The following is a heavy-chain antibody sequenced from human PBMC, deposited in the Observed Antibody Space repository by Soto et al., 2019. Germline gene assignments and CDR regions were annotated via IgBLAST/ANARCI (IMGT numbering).Heavy chain of an antibody. Sequence: GGSLRLSCAASGVNFSGSVIHWVRQASGKGLEWVGRIRSKANNYATGYAASVKGRFTISRDDSKNTAYLQMNSLKSEDTAVYYCSRLVVWGQGSLVTVSS. CDR1: GVNFSGSV. CDR2: IRSKANNYAT. J-gene: IGHJ4*02. CDR3: SRLVV. D-gene: IGHD2-15*01. V-gene: IGHV3-73*01.